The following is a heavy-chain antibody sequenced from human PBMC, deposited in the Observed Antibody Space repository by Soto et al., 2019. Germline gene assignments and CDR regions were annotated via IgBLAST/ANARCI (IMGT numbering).Heavy chain of an antibody. D-gene: IGHD2-21*02. V-gene: IGHV1-3*01. CDR2: INAGNGNT. J-gene: IGHJ1*01. CDR3: ARAWVVLTATAY. Sequence: ASVKVSCKASGYTFTSYAMHWVRQAPGQRLEWMGWINAGNGNTKYSQKFQGRVTITRDTSASTAYMELSSLRSEDTAVYYCARAWVVLTATAYWGQGTLVTVYS. CDR1: GYTFTSYA.